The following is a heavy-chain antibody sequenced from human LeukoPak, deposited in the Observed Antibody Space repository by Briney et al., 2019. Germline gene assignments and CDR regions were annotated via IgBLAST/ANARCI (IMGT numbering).Heavy chain of an antibody. V-gene: IGHV3-33*01. CDR3: ARWGGTRQYYFDY. D-gene: IGHD1-1*01. J-gene: IGHJ4*02. CDR1: GFIFSDYG. Sequence: GGSLRLPCAVSGFIFSDYGFHWVRQAPGKGLEWAAVTRFDGSIKQYADSVKGRFTISRDDSKNTLYLQMNFLKSEDTAAYYCARWGGTRQYYFDYWGQGTLVTVSS. CDR2: TRFDGSIK.